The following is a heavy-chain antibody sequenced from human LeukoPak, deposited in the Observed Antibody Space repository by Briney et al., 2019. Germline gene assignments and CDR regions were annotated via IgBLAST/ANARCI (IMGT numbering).Heavy chain of an antibody. Sequence: KESGPTLVKPTQTLTLTCTFSGFSLSTSGVGVGWIRQPPGKALEWLALIYWDDDKRYSPSLKSRLTITKDTSKNQVVLTVTNMDPVDTATYYCAHRRSGSSGSYYFDYWGQGALVTVSS. CDR1: GFSLSTSGVG. CDR3: AHRRSGSSGSYYFDY. J-gene: IGHJ4*02. CDR2: IYWDDDK. D-gene: IGHD6-19*01. V-gene: IGHV2-5*02.